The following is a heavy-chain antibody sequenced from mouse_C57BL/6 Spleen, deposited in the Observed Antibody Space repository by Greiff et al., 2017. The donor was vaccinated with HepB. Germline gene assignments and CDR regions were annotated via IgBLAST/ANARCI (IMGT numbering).Heavy chain of an antibody. CDR1: GYSITSGYY. V-gene: IGHV3-6*01. D-gene: IGHD1-1*02. CDR3: ARVGSHWYFDV. CDR2: ISYDGSN. J-gene: IGHJ1*03. Sequence: EVKLQESGPGLVKPSQSLSLTCSVTGYSITSGYYWNWIRQFPGNKLEWMGYISYDGSNNYNPSLKNRISITRDTSKNQFFLKLNSVTTEDTATYYCARVGSHWYFDVWGTGTTVTVSS.